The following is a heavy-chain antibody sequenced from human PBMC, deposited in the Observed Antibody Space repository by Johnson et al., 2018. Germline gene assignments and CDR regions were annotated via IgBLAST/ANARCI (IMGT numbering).Heavy chain of an antibody. V-gene: IGHV3-21*01. CDR3: TRSLGYCSGANCYSAFDI. D-gene: IGHD2-15*01. J-gene: IGHJ3*02. CDR1: GFTFSSYS. Sequence: VQLVQSGGGLVQPGGSLRLSCAASGFTFSSYSMNWVRQAPGKGLEWVSSISSSSSYIYYADSVKGRFTISRDNAKNSLYLHMNSLRAEDTAVYYCTRSLGYCSGANCYSAFDIWGQGTMVTVSA. CDR2: ISSSSSYI.